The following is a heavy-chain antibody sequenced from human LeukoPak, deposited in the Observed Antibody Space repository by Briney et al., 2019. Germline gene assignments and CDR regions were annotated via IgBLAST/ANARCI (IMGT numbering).Heavy chain of an antibody. D-gene: IGHD4-23*01. CDR3: ARHLYGGLFDY. Sequence: PSETLSLTCTVSGGSISSDYWSWIRQPPGKGLEWIGYIYYSGSTNYNPSLKSRVTISVDTSKNQFSLKLSSVTAADTAVYYCARHLYGGLFDYWGQGTPVTVSS. CDR1: GGSISSDY. CDR2: IYYSGST. V-gene: IGHV4-59*08. J-gene: IGHJ4*02.